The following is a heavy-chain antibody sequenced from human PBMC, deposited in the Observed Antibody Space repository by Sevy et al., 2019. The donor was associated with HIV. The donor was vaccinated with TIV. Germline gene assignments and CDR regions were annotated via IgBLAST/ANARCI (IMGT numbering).Heavy chain of an antibody. J-gene: IGHJ3*02. CDR1: GYSVSDLS. CDR3: ATSPDYYDSSRDAFDI. D-gene: IGHD3-22*01. CDR2: YDPEDGET. V-gene: IGHV1-24*01. Sequence: ASVKVSCKVSGYSVSDLSIHWVPQAPGKGLEWMGGYDPEDGETIYAQKVQGRVTMTEDTSTDTAYMELSSLRSEDTAVYYCATSPDYYDSSRDAFDIWGQGTMVTVSS.